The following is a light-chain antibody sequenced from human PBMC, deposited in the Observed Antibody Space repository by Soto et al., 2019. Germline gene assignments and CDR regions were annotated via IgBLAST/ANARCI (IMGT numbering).Light chain of an antibody. CDR3: QQFSSYPRT. CDR2: DAS. CDR1: QTVRNNY. V-gene: IGKV3-20*01. J-gene: IGKJ4*01. Sequence: VLPQSPGTLSLSPGERATLSCRASQTVRNNYLAWYQQKPGQAPRLLIYDASSRATGIPDRFSGGGSGTDFTLTISRLEPEDFAVYYCQQFSSYPRTFGGGTKVDIK.